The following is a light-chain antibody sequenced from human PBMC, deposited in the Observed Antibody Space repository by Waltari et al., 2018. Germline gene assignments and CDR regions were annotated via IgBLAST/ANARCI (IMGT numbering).Light chain of an antibody. J-gene: IGKJ4*01. CDR3: MQGTHPPQT. V-gene: IGKV2-30*02. Sequence: DVVMTQSPLSLPVTLGQPASISCRSSQSLIHNNGNTYLNWFQQMPGQSPRRLIYKISNRDSGVPDRFSGSGSGTDFTLRISRVEAEDVGVYYCMQGTHPPQTFGGGTKVEIK. CDR2: KIS. CDR1: QSLIHNNGNTY.